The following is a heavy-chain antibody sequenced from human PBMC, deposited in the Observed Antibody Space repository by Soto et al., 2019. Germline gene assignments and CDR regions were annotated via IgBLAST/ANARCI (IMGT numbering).Heavy chain of an antibody. J-gene: IGHJ6*01. D-gene: IGHD3-3*02. CDR1: GGTFRTSA. CDR3: ARDKDRQQLGGNYYYIMDV. V-gene: IGHV1-69*12. Sequence: QVQLVQSGAEVKKPGSSVKVSCKTSGGTFRTSAISWVRQAPGQGLEWMGGIMPVFPTADYAQKFQGRVTSTEDESTSTAYMELSSLRSDDTAVYYCARDKDRQQLGGNYYYIMDVWGQGTTVTVSS. CDR2: IMPVFPTA.